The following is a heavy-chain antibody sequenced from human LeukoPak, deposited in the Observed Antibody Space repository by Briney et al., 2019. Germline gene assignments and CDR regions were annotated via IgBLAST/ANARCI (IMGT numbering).Heavy chain of an antibody. V-gene: IGHV1-8*03. CDR1: GYTFTRFD. CDR2: VSLKSGYT. CDR3: ARVDGSPDY. Sequence: GASVKVSCKASGYTFTRFDINWVRQATGQGLEWMGWVSLKSGYTGYAQKFQGRVTITRDTSINTAYMELSSLRSEDTAVYYCARVDGSPDYWGQGTLVTVSS. D-gene: IGHD2-15*01. J-gene: IGHJ4*02.